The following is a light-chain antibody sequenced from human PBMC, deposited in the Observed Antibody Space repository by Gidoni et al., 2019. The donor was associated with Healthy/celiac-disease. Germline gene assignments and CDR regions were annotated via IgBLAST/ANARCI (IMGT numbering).Light chain of an antibody. CDR2: AAS. CDR1: QSISSY. Sequence: DIQMTQSPSSLSASVGDRVTITCRASQSISSYLNWYQQKPGKAPKLLIYAASSLQSGVPSRFSGSGSGTDFTLTISILQPEDFATYYCQQSYSTPGTFGQXTKVEIK. CDR3: QQSYSTPGT. V-gene: IGKV1-39*01. J-gene: IGKJ1*01.